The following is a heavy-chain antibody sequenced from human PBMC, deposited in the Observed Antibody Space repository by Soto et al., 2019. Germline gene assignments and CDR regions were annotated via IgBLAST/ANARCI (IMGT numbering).Heavy chain of an antibody. J-gene: IGHJ6*02. V-gene: IGHV3-13*04. D-gene: IGHD7-27*01. CDR1: GFTFSSYD. CDR2: IGTAGDP. Sequence: EVQLVESGGGLVQPGGSLRLSCAASGFTFSSYDMHWVRQATGKGLEWVSAIGTAGDPYYPGSVKGRFTISRENAKNFLDLQMNSLSAGDTAVYYCARVAGDQYYYYGMDVWGQGTTVTVSS. CDR3: ARVAGDQYYYYGMDV.